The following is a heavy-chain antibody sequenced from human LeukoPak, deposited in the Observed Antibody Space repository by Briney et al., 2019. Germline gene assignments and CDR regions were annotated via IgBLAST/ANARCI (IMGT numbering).Heavy chain of an antibody. J-gene: IGHJ4*02. Sequence: GESLKISCKGSGYSFTSYCIGWVRQMPGKGLEWMGIIYPGNSDTRYSPSFQGQVTISADKSISTAYLQWSSLKASDTAMYYCARLPGAYYYDSSGYYSAFDYWGQGTLVTVSS. CDR2: IYPGNSDT. D-gene: IGHD3-22*01. CDR3: ARLPGAYYYDSSGYYSAFDY. V-gene: IGHV5-51*01. CDR1: GYSFTSYC.